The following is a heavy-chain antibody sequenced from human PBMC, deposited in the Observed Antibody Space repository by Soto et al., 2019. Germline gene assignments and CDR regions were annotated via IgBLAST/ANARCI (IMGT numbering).Heavy chain of an antibody. CDR1: GYTLSELS. V-gene: IGHV1-24*01. Sequence: GASEKVSCKVSGYTLSELSMDWVRQAPGKGLEKMGGFDPEDGETIYAQKFQGRVTMTEDTSTDTAYTELSSLRSEDTAVYYCATMVRGVVYRGQGTLVTVSS. D-gene: IGHD3-10*01. CDR2: FDPEDGET. J-gene: IGHJ4*02. CDR3: ATMVRGVVY.